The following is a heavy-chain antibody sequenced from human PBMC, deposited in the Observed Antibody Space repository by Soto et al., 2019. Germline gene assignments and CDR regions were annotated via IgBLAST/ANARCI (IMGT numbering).Heavy chain of an antibody. V-gene: IGHV3-23*01. D-gene: IGHD3-3*01. Sequence: GGSLRLSCAASGFSFVSYSLSWVRQAPWKGLEWVSTISGSDVKTFYADSVKGRFSISRDTSQSTLYLQMNSLRADDTAMYYCARWSYLDYSGQGTRVTLS. CDR3: ARWSYLDY. CDR1: GFSFVSYS. J-gene: IGHJ4*02. CDR2: ISGSDVKT.